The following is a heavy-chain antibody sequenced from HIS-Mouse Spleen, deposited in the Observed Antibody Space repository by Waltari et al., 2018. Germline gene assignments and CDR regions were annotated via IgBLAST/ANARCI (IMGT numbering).Heavy chain of an antibody. D-gene: IGHD6-13*01. CDR1: GYSISSGYY. Sequence: QVQLQESGPGLVKPSETLSPTCTVSGYSISSGYYWGWIRQPPGKGLEWIGSIYHSGSTYYNPSLKSRVTISVDTSKNQFSLKLSSVTAADTAVYYCARALEYSRSWYYYYYGMDVWGQGTTVTVSS. CDR2: IYHSGST. V-gene: IGHV4-38-2*02. J-gene: IGHJ6*02. CDR3: ARALEYSRSWYYYYYGMDV.